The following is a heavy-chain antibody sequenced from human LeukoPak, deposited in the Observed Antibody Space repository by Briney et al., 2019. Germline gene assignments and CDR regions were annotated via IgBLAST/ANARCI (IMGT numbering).Heavy chain of an antibody. D-gene: IGHD2-21*01. CDR3: AREGSRLVIHAFDI. J-gene: IGHJ3*02. CDR1: GFTFSSYE. V-gene: IGHV3-48*03. Sequence: GGSLRLSCAASGFTFSSYEMNWVRQAPGKGLEWVSYISSAGSTIYYADSVKGRFTISRDNAKNSLYLQMNSLRTEDTAVYFCAREGSRLVIHAFDIWGQGTMVTVSS. CDR2: ISSAGSTI.